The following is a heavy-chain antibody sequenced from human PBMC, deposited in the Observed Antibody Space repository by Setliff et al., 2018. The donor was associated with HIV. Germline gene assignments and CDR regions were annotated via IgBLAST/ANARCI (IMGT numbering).Heavy chain of an antibody. CDR1: GFTFSSYA. J-gene: IGHJ4*02. CDR3: AKGFRPVDTALVSGPTY. CDR2: ITSGGST. D-gene: IGHD5-18*01. V-gene: IGHV3-23*01. Sequence: PGGSLRLSCAASGFTFSSYAMSWVRQTPEKGLECVSIITSGGSTYYADSAKGRFIISRDNSQNTLYLQMNSLRADDTAIYYCAKGFRPVDTALVSGPTYWGQGIRVTDSS.